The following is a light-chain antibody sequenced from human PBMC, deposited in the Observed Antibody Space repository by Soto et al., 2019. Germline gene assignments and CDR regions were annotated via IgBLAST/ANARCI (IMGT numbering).Light chain of an antibody. Sequence: IVLTQSPATLSLSPGERATLSCRASQSVNTYFAWYHQKPGQAPRLLLYDISNRATGIPARFSGSGSGTEFTPTISSLEHQDYAVYFCQHHSNRPWLTFGGGTRVEIK. CDR3: QHHSNRPWLT. CDR2: DIS. J-gene: IGKJ4*01. CDR1: QSVNTY. V-gene: IGKV3-11*01.